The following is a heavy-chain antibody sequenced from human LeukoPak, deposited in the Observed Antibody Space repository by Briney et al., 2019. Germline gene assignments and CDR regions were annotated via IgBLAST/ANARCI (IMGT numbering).Heavy chain of an antibody. V-gene: IGHV1-46*01. CDR3: ARAYSSSWYPYYYYGMDV. Sequence: GASVKVSCTASGYTFTSYYMHWVRQAPGQGLEWMGIINPSGGSTSYAQKFQGRVTMTRDTSTSTVYMELSSLRSEDTAVYYCARAYSSSWYPYYYYGMDVWGQGTTVTVSS. J-gene: IGHJ6*02. D-gene: IGHD6-13*01. CDR2: INPSGGST. CDR1: GYTFTSYY.